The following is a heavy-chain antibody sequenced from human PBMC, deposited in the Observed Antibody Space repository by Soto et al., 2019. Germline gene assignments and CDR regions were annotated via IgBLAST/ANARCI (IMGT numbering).Heavy chain of an antibody. CDR3: ARDGVAVAGDLYFDY. V-gene: IGHV3-30-3*01. CDR1: GFTFSSYA. Sequence: QVQLVESGGGVVQPGRSLRLSCAASGFTFSSYAMHWVRQAPGKGLEWVAVISYDGSNKYYADSVKGRFTISRDNSKNTLYLQMNSLRAEDTAVYYCARDGVAVAGDLYFDYWGQGTLVTVSS. CDR2: ISYDGSNK. D-gene: IGHD6-19*01. J-gene: IGHJ4*02.